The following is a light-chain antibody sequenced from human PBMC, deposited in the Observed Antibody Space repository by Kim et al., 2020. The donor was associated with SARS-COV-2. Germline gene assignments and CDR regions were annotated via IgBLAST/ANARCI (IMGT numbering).Light chain of an antibody. CDR2: QDS. CDR3: QAWDSSTVV. J-gene: IGLJ2*01. Sequence: SSSLPPPPSFSVSPGPTASITCSGDKLGDKYACWYQQKPGQSPVLVIYQDSKRPSGIPERFSGSNSGNTATLTISGTQAMDEADYYCQAWDSSTVVFGGG. V-gene: IGLV3-1*01. CDR1: KLGDKY.